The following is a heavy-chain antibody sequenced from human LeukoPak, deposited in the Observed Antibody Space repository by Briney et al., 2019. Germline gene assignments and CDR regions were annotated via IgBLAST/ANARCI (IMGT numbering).Heavy chain of an antibody. J-gene: IGHJ1*01. CDR3: ASRYPDIAAAGTRYFQH. V-gene: IGHV4-34*01. D-gene: IGHD6-13*01. CDR1: GGSFSDYY. CDR2: INHSGST. Sequence: SETLSLTCAVYGGSFSDYYWSWIRQPPGKGLEWIGEINHSGSTNYNPSLKSRVTISVDTSKNQFSLKLGSVTAADTAVYYCASRYPDIAAAGTRYFQHWGQGTLVTVSS.